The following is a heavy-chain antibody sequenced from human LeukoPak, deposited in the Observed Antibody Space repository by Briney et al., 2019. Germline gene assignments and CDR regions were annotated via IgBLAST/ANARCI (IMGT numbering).Heavy chain of an antibody. V-gene: IGHV3-15*01. CDR3: TTDYGDLLYYYYGMDV. D-gene: IGHD4-17*01. Sequence: GGSVRLPCAASGFTFSNAWMRWVRQAPGKGREGVGRIKSKSDGGTTDYAAPVKGRFTISRDDSKTTLYLQMNSLKPEDTAVYYCTTDYGDLLYYYYGMDVWGQGTTVTVSS. CDR1: GFTFSNAW. CDR2: IKSKSDGGTT. J-gene: IGHJ6*02.